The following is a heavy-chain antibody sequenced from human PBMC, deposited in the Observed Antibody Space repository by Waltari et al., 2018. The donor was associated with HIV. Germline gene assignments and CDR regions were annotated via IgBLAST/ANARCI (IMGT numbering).Heavy chain of an antibody. CDR1: GYSISCGYY. CDR2: IYHSGST. J-gene: IGHJ4*02. D-gene: IGHD2-15*01. Sequence: QVQLQESGPGLVKPSETLSLTCAVSGYSISCGYYWGWIRQPPGKGLECIGSIYHSGSTYYNPSLKSRVTISVDTSKNQFSLKLSSVTAADTAVYYCARQIQCSGGSCHDAYFDYWGQGTLVTVSS. CDR3: ARQIQCSGGSCHDAYFDY. V-gene: IGHV4-38-2*01.